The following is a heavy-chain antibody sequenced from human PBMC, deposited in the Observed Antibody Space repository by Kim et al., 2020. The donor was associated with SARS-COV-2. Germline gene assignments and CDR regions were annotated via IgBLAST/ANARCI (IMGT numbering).Heavy chain of an antibody. D-gene: IGHD3-22*01. V-gene: IGHV5-51*01. CDR3: ARGVDSFDV. Sequence: SATKYSTSFQGQVTISVDKSTNSAYLQWSSLKASDTAMYYCARGVDSFDVWGQGTMVIVSS. J-gene: IGHJ3*01. CDR2: SAT.